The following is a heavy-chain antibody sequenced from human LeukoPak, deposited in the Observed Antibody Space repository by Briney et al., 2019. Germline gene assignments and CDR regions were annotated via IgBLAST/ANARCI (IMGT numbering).Heavy chain of an antibody. CDR3: ARHGADYYGSGSYFTWFDP. J-gene: IGHJ5*02. V-gene: IGHV4-59*08. Sequence: PSETLSLTRIVSGGSISGYYWSWIRQPPGKGLEWIGYIYYSGSTNYNPSLKSRVTISVDTSKNQFSLKLSSVTAADTAVYYCARHGADYYGSGSYFTWFDPWGQGTLVTVSS. CDR2: IYYSGST. CDR1: GGSISGYY. D-gene: IGHD3-10*01.